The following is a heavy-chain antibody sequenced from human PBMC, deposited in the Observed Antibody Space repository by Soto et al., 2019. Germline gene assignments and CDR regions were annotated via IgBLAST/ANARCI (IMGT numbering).Heavy chain of an antibody. CDR2: ISYDGSNK. J-gene: IGHJ4*02. CDR1: GFTFSSYA. Sequence: QVQLVESGGGVVQPGRSLRLSCAASGFTFSSYAMHWVRQAPGKGLAWVAVISYDGSNKYYADSVKGRFTISRDNCKNTVYVQMSSLRAEDTAVYYLARAYGSGKLVLVGAGQDYWGQGTLVTVSS. D-gene: IGHD3-10*01. CDR3: ARAYGSGKLVLVGAGQDY. V-gene: IGHV3-30-3*01.